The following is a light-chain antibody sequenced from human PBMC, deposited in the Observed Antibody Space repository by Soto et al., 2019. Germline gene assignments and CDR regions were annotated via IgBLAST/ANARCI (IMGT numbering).Light chain of an antibody. J-gene: IGKJ1*01. Sequence: DIQMTQSPSTLSASVGGRVTITCRASQSISSWLAWYQQKPGKAPKLLIYDASSLQSGVPSRFSGSGSGTEFTLTIRSLQPDDFATYYCQQYNSYSAWTFGQGTKVDI. V-gene: IGKV1-5*01. CDR1: QSISSW. CDR3: QQYNSYSAWT. CDR2: DAS.